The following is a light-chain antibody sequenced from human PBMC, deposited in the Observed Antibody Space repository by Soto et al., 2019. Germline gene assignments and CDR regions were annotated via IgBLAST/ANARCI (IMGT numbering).Light chain of an antibody. CDR2: LTF. V-gene: IGKV2-28*01. CDR3: MQALLTPHT. J-gene: IGKJ2*01. Sequence: DVVMTQSPLSLPVTPAEPASISCRSSRSLLHSDGYNYVHWYLQKPGQSPQLLIYLTFNRASGVPDRFSGSGSGTDFTLRISSVEAEDVGVYYCMQALLTPHTFGQGTKLEI. CDR1: RSLLHSDGYNY.